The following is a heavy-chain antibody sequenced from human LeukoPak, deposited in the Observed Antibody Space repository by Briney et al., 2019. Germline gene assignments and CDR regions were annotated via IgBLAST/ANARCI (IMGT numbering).Heavy chain of an antibody. V-gene: IGHV1-2*02. CDR3: ARDQRFLEWLFPDY. CDR2: IDPNSGGT. CDR1: GYTFTGYY. D-gene: IGHD3-3*01. Sequence: ASVKVSCKASGYTFTGYYMHWVRQAPGQGLEWMGWIDPNSGGTNYAQKFQGRVTMTRDTSISTAYMELSRLRSDDTAVYYYARDQRFLEWLFPDYWGQGTLVTVSS. J-gene: IGHJ4*02.